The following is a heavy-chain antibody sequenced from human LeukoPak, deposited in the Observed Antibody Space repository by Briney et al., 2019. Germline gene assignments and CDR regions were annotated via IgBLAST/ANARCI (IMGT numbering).Heavy chain of an antibody. D-gene: IGHD6-19*01. CDR2: ISGSGGST. CDR3: AISRSGCLPY. J-gene: IGHJ4*02. V-gene: IGHV3-23*01. CDR1: GFTLSSYA. Sequence: GGSLRLSCAASGFTLSSYAMSWVRQAPGKGLEWASAISGSGGSTYYADSVKGRFTISRDNSKNTLYLQMNSLRAEDTAVYYCAISRSGCLPYWGQGTLVTVSS.